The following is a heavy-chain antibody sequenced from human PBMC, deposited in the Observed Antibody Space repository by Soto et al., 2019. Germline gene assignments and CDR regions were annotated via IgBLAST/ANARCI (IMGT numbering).Heavy chain of an antibody. J-gene: IGHJ4*02. CDR2: IYYSGST. V-gene: IGHV4-59*12. Sequence: SETLSLTCTVSGGSLSSYYWSWIRQPPGKGLEWIGYIYYSGSTNYNPSLKSRVTISVETSKNQFSLKLSSVTAADTAVYYCARYNRIAAAGTRYYFDYWGQGTLVTVSS. D-gene: IGHD6-13*01. CDR3: ARYNRIAAAGTRYYFDY. CDR1: GGSLSSYY.